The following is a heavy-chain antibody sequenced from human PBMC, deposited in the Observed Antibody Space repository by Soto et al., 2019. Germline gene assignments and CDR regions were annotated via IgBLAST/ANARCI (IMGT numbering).Heavy chain of an antibody. CDR2: IYYSGST. CDR3: ARDLRTGVAPTYFDY. V-gene: IGHV4-30-4*01. J-gene: IGHJ4*02. D-gene: IGHD3-3*01. CDR1: GGSISSGDYY. Sequence: SETLSLTCTVSGGSISSGDYYWSWIRQPPGKGLEWIGYIYYSGSTYYNPSLKSRVTISVDTSKNQFSLKLSSVTAADTAVYYCARDLRTGVAPTYFDYWGQGNLVTVSS.